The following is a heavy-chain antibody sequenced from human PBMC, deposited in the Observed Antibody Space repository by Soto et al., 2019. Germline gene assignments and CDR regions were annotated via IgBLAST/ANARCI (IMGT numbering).Heavy chain of an antibody. Sequence: PGGSLRLSCAASGFTFSSYWMHWVRQAPGKGLVWVSRINSDGSSTSYADSVKGRFTISRDNSKNTLYLQMNSLRAEDTAVYYCARDLSHPLVYCISTSCTETYGMDVWGQGTTVTVSS. CDR1: GFTFSSYW. V-gene: IGHV3-74*01. D-gene: IGHD2-2*01. J-gene: IGHJ6*02. CDR2: INSDGSST. CDR3: ARDLSHPLVYCISTSCTETYGMDV.